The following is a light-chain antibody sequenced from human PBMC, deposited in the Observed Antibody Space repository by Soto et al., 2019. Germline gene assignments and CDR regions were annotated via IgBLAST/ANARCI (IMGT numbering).Light chain of an antibody. CDR3: QQYYITPLT. J-gene: IGKJ4*01. Sequence: DIVMTQSPGALAVSLGERATSNCKSSLSVLYSTNNKNYLAWYQQKPGQPPKLLIYWAATRESGVPDRFSGSGSGTDVTLTISSLQAEDVAVYYCQQYYITPLTFGGGTKVEIK. CDR1: LSVLYSTNNKNY. CDR2: WAA. V-gene: IGKV4-1*01.